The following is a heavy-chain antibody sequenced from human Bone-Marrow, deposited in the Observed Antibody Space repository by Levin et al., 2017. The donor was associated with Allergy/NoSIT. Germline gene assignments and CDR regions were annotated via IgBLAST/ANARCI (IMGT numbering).Heavy chain of an antibody. D-gene: IGHD2-15*01. CDR3: ARDRGYCSGGSCYSRGRAFDI. CDR1: GGTFSSYA. Sequence: SVKVSCKASGGTFSSYAISWVRQAPGQGLEWMGGIIPIFGTANYAQKFQGRVTITADKSTSTAYMELSSLRSEDTAVYYCARDRGYCSGGSCYSRGRAFDIWGQGTMVTVSS. V-gene: IGHV1-69*06. CDR2: IIPIFGTA. J-gene: IGHJ3*02.